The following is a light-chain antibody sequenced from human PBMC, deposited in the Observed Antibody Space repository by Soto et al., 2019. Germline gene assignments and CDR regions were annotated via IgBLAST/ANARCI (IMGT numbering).Light chain of an antibody. V-gene: IGKV3-11*01. CDR1: QSVRSY. J-gene: IGKJ4*01. Sequence: EIVVTQSPATLSLSPGERATLSCRASQSVRSYLAWYQQKPGQPPRLLIYDASNRATGIPARFSGSGSGTDFTLTISSLEPEDFAVYYCQQRSNFLTFGGGTKVEIK. CDR2: DAS. CDR3: QQRSNFLT.